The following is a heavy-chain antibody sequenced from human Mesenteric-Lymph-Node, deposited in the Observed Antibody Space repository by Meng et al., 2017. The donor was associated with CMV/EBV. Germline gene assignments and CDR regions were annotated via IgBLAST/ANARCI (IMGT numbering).Heavy chain of an antibody. CDR3: ARISRVRGRIDY. Sequence: SETLSLTCTVSRGSISIYYWTWIRQPPGKGLEWIGYIDHSGRTFYNPSLKSRVTISIDTSKNQFSLKLSSVTAADTAVYYCARISRVRGRIDYWGQGTLVTVSS. V-gene: IGHV4-59*12. CDR1: RGSISIYY. J-gene: IGHJ4*02. D-gene: IGHD3-10*01. CDR2: IDHSGRT.